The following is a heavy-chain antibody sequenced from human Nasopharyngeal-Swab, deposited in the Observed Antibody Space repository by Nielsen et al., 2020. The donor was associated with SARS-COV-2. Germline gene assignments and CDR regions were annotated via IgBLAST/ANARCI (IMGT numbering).Heavy chain of an antibody. CDR2: ISGSGGST. V-gene: IGHV3-23*01. CDR3: AKTVEPKDFFDY. Sequence: GESLKISCVASGFTFSDYAVNWVRQAPGKGLEWVSVISGSGGSTYYAESVKGRFTISRDNSKNTLYLQMNSLRAEDTAVYYCAKTVEPKDFFDYWGQGTLVTVSS. J-gene: IGHJ4*02. D-gene: IGHD1-1*01. CDR1: GFTFSDYA.